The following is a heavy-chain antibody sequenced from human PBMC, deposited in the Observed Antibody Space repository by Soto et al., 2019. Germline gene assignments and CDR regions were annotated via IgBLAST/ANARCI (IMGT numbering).Heavy chain of an antibody. Sequence: QVQLQESGPGLVKPSQTLSLTCTVSGGSISSGDYYWSGIRQPPGKGLEWIGYIYYSGSTYYNPSLKSRVTISVDTSKNQFSMKMSSVTAADTAVYYCARDCISTSCYDYYYYGMDVWGQGTTVTVSS. J-gene: IGHJ6*02. CDR3: ARDCISTSCYDYYYYGMDV. CDR2: IYYSGST. V-gene: IGHV4-30-4*01. CDR1: GGSISSGDYY. D-gene: IGHD2-2*01.